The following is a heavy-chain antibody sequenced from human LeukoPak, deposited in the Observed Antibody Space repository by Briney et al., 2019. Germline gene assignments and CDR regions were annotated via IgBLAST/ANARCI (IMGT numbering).Heavy chain of an antibody. CDR2: ISSSGSTI. CDR1: GFTFSDYY. CDR3: ARDQTIFGVPNLRAAFDI. J-gene: IGHJ3*02. Sequence: GGSLRLSCAASGFTFSDYYMSWIRQAPGKGLEWVSYISSSGSTIYYADSVKGRFTISRDNAKNSLYLQMNSLRAEDTAVYYCARDQTIFGVPNLRAAFDIWGQGTMVTVSS. V-gene: IGHV3-11*04. D-gene: IGHD3-3*01.